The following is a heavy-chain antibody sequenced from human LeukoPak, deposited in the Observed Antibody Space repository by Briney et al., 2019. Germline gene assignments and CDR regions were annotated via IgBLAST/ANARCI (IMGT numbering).Heavy chain of an antibody. CDR1: GYTFTSYA. J-gene: IGHJ3*02. Sequence: ASVKVSCKASGYTFTSYAMNWVRQAPGQGLEWMGWINPNSGGTNYAQKFQGRVTMTRDTSISTAYMELSSLRSEDTAVYYCARGVVVVTEAYAFDIWGQGTMVTVSS. D-gene: IGHD2-21*02. V-gene: IGHV1-2*02. CDR3: ARGVVVVTEAYAFDI. CDR2: INPNSGGT.